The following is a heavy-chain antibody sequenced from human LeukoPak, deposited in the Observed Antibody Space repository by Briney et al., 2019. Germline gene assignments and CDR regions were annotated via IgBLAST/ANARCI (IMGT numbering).Heavy chain of an antibody. CDR3: ARVPDYGDYAALGY. V-gene: IGHV3-11*01. CDR1: GFTFSDYY. CDR2: ISSSGSTI. Sequence: GGSLRLSCAASGFTFSDYYMSLIRQAPGKGLEWVSYISSSGSTIYYADSVKGRFTISRDNAKNSLYLQMNSLRAEDTAVYYCARVPDYGDYAALGYWGQGTLVTVSS. D-gene: IGHD4-17*01. J-gene: IGHJ4*02.